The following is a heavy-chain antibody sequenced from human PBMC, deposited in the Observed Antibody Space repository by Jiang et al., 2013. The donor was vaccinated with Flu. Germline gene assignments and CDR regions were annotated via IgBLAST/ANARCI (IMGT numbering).Heavy chain of an antibody. V-gene: IGHV3-66*01. D-gene: IGHD1-26*01. Sequence: QLVESGGGLVQPGGSLRLSCAASGFTVSSNYMSWVRQAPGKGLEWVSVIYSGGSTYYADSVKGRFTISRDNSKNTLYLQMNSLRAEDTAVYYCARDDKVANRGSYYGGGYWGQGTLVTVSS. CDR3: ARDDKVANRGSYYGGGY. J-gene: IGHJ4*02. CDR1: GFTVSSNY. CDR2: IYSGGST.